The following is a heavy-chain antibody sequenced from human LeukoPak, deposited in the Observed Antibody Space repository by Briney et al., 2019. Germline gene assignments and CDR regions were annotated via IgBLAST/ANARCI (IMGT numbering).Heavy chain of an antibody. CDR2: AIPILGIA. Sequence: ASVKVSCKASGGTFSSYAVSWVRQAPGQGLEYMGRAIPILGIASSAQKFQGRVTINADKSTSTAYMELSSLRSDDTAVYYCATEVREYYDASGYLNWGQGTLVTVSS. D-gene: IGHD3-22*01. J-gene: IGHJ4*02. CDR1: GGTFSSYA. CDR3: ATEVREYYDASGYLN. V-gene: IGHV1-69*04.